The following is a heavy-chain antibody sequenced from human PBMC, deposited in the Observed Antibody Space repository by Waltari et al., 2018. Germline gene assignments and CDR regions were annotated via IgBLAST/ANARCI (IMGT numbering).Heavy chain of an antibody. J-gene: IGHJ4*02. CDR3: TGGAVTGTDF. CDR1: GFTFSCST. V-gene: IGHV3-73*01. D-gene: IGHD6-13*01. CDR2: IRSKPNNYAT. Sequence: EVQVVESGGGLVQPGGSLKLSCATSGFTFSCSTIHWVRQTSGKGLEWIGRIRSKPNNYATRYTASVEGRFTISRDDSENTAYLQMSSLMTEDTAVYYCTGGAVTGTDFWGQGTLVTVSS.